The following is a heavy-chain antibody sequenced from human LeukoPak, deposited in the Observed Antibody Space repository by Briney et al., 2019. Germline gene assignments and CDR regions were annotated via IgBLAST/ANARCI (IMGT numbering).Heavy chain of an antibody. J-gene: IGHJ5*02. CDR3: AAGGYCSGGSCYPFDP. D-gene: IGHD2-15*01. V-gene: IGHV1-69*05. Sequence: SVKVSCKASGGTFSNYAISWVRQAPGQGLEWMGRIIPIFGTANYAQKFQGRVTITTDESTSTAYMELSSLRSEDTAVYYCAAGGYCSGGSCYPFDPWGQGTLVTVSS. CDR1: GGTFSNYA. CDR2: IIPIFGTA.